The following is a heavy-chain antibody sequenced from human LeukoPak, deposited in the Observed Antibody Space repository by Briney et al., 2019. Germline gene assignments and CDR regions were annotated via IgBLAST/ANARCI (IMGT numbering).Heavy chain of an antibody. CDR3: AGDDYLDAFDI. J-gene: IGHJ3*02. Sequence: SETLSLTCAVSGGSISSGGFYWGWIRQHPGNLEWIGYIYYSGSTYYNPSLKSRVTISLDTSKNQFSLKLSSVTAADTAVYYCAGDDYLDAFDIWGQGTMVTVSS. CDR2: IYYSGST. V-gene: IGHV4-31*11. D-gene: IGHD4-11*01. CDR1: GGSISSGGFY.